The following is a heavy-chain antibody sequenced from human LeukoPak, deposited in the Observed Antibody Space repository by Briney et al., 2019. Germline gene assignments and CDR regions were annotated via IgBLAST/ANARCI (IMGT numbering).Heavy chain of an antibody. CDR1: GYTFTSYS. CDR3: AREGARGYYYGSGSRDAFDI. V-gene: IGHV1-3*01. D-gene: IGHD3-10*01. Sequence: ASVKVSCKASGYTFTSYSMHWMRQAPGQRLEWMGWINAGSGYISYSQKFQGRVAISADTPASTAYMELSSLRSEDTAVYYCAREGARGYYYGSGSRDAFDIWGQGTMVTVSS. J-gene: IGHJ3*02. CDR2: INAGSGYI.